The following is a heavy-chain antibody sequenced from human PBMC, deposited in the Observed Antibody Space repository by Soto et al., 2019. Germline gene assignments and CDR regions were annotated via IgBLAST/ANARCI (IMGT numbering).Heavy chain of an antibody. D-gene: IGHD3-3*01. CDR1: GGCVCGYY. J-gene: IGHJ6*03. CDR3: ASFRFLECSDTDV. Sequence: SETLSLTCAVCGGCVCGYYWSWIRQHPGKGLEWIGEINHSGSTNYNPSLKSRVTISVDTSKNQFSLKLSSVTAADTAVYYCASFRFLECSDTDVWGKGTTVTVSS. V-gene: IGHV4-34*01. CDR2: INHSGST.